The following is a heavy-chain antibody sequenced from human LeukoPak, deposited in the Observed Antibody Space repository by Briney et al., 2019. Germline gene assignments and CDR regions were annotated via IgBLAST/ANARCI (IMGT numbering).Heavy chain of an antibody. CDR3: ARIFGGWYYFDY. CDR1: GFSLSTSGMR. Sequence: SGPTLVNPTQTLTLTCTFSGFSLSTSGMRVSWIPQPPGKALEWLARIDWDDDKFYSTSLKTRLTISKDTSKNQVVLTMTNMDPVDTATYYCARIFGGWYYFDYWGQGTLVTVSS. V-gene: IGHV2-70*04. D-gene: IGHD6-19*01. J-gene: IGHJ4*02. CDR2: IDWDDDK.